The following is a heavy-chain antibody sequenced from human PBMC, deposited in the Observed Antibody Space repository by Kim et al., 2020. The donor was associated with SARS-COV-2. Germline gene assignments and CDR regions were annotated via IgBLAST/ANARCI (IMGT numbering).Heavy chain of an antibody. CDR2: IHAGDGKT. D-gene: IGHD1-1*01. J-gene: IGHJ4*02. CDR3: VRDRTNWPLNHFDF. CDR1: GYTFSDHV. V-gene: IGHV1-3*01. Sequence: ASVKVSCKASGYTFSDHVMHWVRQAPGQRLEWMGWIHAGDGKTKYSQNFKDRLTITRETSATTAYMELSSLRSEDTALYYCVRDRTNWPLNHFDFWGQGTLVTVSS.